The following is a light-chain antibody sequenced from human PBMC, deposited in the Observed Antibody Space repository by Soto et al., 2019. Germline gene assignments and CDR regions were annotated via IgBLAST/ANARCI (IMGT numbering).Light chain of an antibody. V-gene: IGLV2-14*01. CDR3: SSYTNINTRACV. CDR2: EVT. CDR1: SGDIGSYNR. Sequence: QSALTQPASVSGSPGQSITISCTVTSGDIGSYNRVSWYQQHPGKAPKLIIYEVTDRPSGVSNRFSGSKSGNTASLTISGLQAEDEAQYYCSSYTNINTRACVFGTGTKVTVL. J-gene: IGLJ1*01.